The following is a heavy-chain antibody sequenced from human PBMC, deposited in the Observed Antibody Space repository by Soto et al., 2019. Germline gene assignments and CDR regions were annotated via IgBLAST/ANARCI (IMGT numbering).Heavy chain of an antibody. CDR2: IYYSGST. CDR1: GGSISSGGYY. V-gene: IGHV4-31*03. J-gene: IGHJ6*02. D-gene: IGHD4-17*01. CDR3: ARGGGYGDYLALAYYYGMDV. Sequence: QVQLQESGPGLVKPSQTLSLTCTVSGGSISSGGYYWSWIRQHPGKGLEWIGYIYYSGSTYYNPSLKSRVTISVDTSKNQFSPKLSSVTAADTAVYYCARGGGYGDYLALAYYYGMDVWGQGTTVTVSS.